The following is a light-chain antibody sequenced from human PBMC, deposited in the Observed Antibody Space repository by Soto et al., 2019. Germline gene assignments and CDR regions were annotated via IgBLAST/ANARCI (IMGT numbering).Light chain of an antibody. CDR2: AAS. CDR1: QSISNY. V-gene: IGKV1-39*01. CDR3: QQNYNTPQT. J-gene: IGKJ1*01. Sequence: DIQMTQSPSSLSASVGDRVTITCRASQSISNYVNWYQQKPGKAPKLLIYAASSLQSGVPSRFSGSGSGTDFTLTISSLQPEDFATYYCQQNYNTPQTLGQGTKVDIK.